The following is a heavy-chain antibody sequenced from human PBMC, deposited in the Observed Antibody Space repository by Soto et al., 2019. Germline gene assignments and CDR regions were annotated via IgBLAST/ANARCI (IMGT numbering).Heavy chain of an antibody. CDR3: ARGTCSSTSCHIDY. V-gene: IGHV4-34*01. D-gene: IGHD2-2*01. J-gene: IGHJ4*02. Sequence: SETLSLTCAVYGGSFSDYYWTWIGQPPGKGLEWIGEINHRGSTNYNPSLKSRVTISVDTSQNQFSLKLRSVTAADTAVYYCARGTCSSTSCHIDYWGQGALVTASS. CDR2: INHRGST. CDR1: GGSFSDYY.